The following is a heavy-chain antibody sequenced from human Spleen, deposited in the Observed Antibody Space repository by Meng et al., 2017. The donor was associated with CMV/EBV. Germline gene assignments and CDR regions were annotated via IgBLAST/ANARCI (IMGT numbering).Heavy chain of an antibody. Sequence: GGSLRLSCVASGFVFNDYWMSWVRQAPGRGLEWVGNIKEDGSERHYVDSVKGRFTISRDNAKNTLFLHMDNLRGEDTAEYYCARDQNCGDDCADIAIGGLYGMDVWGQGTTVTVSS. V-gene: IGHV3-7*01. D-gene: IGHD2-21*01. J-gene: IGHJ6*02. CDR2: IKEDGSER. CDR1: GFVFNDYW. CDR3: ARDQNCGDDCADIAIGGLYGMDV.